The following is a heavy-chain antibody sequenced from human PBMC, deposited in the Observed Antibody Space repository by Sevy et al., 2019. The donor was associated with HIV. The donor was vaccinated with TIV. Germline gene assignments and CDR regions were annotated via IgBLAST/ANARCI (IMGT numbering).Heavy chain of an antibody. CDR2: ISSSSSYI. CDR1: GFTFSSYS. Sequence: GGSLRLSCAASGFTFSSYSMNWVRQAPGKGLEWVSSISSSSSYIYYADSVKGRFTISRDNAKNSLYLQMNSLRAEDTAVSYCAIVDRNAFDIWGQGTMVTVSS. V-gene: IGHV3-21*01. J-gene: IGHJ3*02. D-gene: IGHD6-6*01. CDR3: AIVDRNAFDI.